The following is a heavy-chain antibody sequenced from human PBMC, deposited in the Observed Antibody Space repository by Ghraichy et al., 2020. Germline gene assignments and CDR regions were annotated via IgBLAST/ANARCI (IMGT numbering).Heavy chain of an antibody. D-gene: IGHD3-9*01. J-gene: IGHJ3*01. CDR2: INGDESKT. CDR3: ASAGLYAYDL. Sequence: GESLNISCADSGFTFSNYWMHWVRQAPGKGLVWVSYINGDESKTRYADSVRGRFTISRDNAKNTLYLQMNSLRAEDTAVYYCASAGLYAYDLWGQGTRVTVSS. V-gene: IGHV3-74*01. CDR1: GFTFSNYW.